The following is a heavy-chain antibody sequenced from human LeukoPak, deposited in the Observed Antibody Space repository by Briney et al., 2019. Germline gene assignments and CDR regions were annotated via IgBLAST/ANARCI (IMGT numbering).Heavy chain of an antibody. D-gene: IGHD3-3*01. CDR3: ARLPGRDFWSGYYSYWYFDL. J-gene: IGHJ2*01. CDR2: IYPGDSDT. V-gene: IGHV5-51*01. CDR1: GYSFTSYW. Sequence: RGESLKISCKGSGYSFTSYWIGWVRQMPGKGLEWMGIIYPGDSDTRYSPSFQGQVTISADKSICTAYLQWSSLKASDTAMYYCARLPGRDFWSGYYSYWYFDLWGRGTLVTVSS.